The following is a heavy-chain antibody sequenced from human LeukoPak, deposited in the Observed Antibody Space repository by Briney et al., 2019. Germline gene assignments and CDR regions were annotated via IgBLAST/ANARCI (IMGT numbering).Heavy chain of an antibody. D-gene: IGHD3-22*01. CDR1: GGSISSYY. CDR3: ARRFYDSSGYYNDY. CDR2: IYYSGST. Sequence: SETLSLTCTVSGGSISSYYWSWIRQPPGKGLEWSGYIYYSGSTNYNPPLKSRPTISVDTSNNQSSLNLSSLPAADTALYYCARRFYDSSGYYNDYWGQGTLVTVSS. V-gene: IGHV4-59*08. J-gene: IGHJ4*02.